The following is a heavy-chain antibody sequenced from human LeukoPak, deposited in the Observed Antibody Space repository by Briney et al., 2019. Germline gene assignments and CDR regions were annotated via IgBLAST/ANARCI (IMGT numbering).Heavy chain of an antibody. V-gene: IGHV5-51*01. CDR3: ARLHGLGSFFGY. Sequence: GESLKISCKGFGYRFPNYWIGGVRQMPGKGLEWMGIIYPGDSDTRYRPSFQGQVTISADKSISTAYLQWSSLKASDTAMYYCARLHGLGSFFGYWGQGTLLTVSS. D-gene: IGHD3-10*01. J-gene: IGHJ4*02. CDR1: GYRFPNYW. CDR2: IYPGDSDT.